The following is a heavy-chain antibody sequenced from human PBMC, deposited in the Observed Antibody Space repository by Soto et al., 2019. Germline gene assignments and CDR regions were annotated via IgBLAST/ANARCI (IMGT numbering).Heavy chain of an antibody. J-gene: IGHJ4*02. V-gene: IGHV4-59*01. CDR2: TYHRGST. CDR1: GVSISSYF. CDR3: ARIGGYHGPLDY. Sequence: ETLSLTCSVSGVSISSYFWSWIRQPPGRGLEWIGYTYHRGSTNYSPSLKSRVAISLDTSENQFSLKVNSVTAADTAVYYCARIGGYHGPLDYWGQGTPVTVSS. D-gene: IGHD3-16*02.